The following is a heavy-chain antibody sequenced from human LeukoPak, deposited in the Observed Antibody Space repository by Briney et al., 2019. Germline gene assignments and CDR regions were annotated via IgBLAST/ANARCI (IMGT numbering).Heavy chain of an antibody. V-gene: IGHV4-59*12. Sequence: SETLSLTCTVSGGSISSYYWSWIRQPPGKGLEWIGYIYYSGSTNYNPSLKSRVTISVDTSKNQFSLKLSSVTAADTAVYYCASGGCSSTSCPTNWFDPWGQGTLVTVSS. D-gene: IGHD2-2*01. CDR1: GGSISSYY. CDR3: ASGGCSSTSCPTNWFDP. J-gene: IGHJ5*02. CDR2: IYYSGST.